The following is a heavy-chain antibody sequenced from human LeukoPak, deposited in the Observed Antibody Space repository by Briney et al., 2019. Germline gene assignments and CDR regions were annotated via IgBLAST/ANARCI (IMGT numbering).Heavy chain of an antibody. CDR3: ARDVGDFWSGYTNWFDP. Sequence: GGSLRLSCAASGFTFNAYFMTWIRQAPGKGLEWISYISGSGTAYYADSVKGRFTISRDNAQNSLYLDMNSLRVEDTAVYYCARDVGDFWSGYTNWFDPWGQGTLVTVSS. CDR2: ISGSGTA. V-gene: IGHV3-11*04. D-gene: IGHD3-3*01. J-gene: IGHJ5*02. CDR1: GFTFNAYF.